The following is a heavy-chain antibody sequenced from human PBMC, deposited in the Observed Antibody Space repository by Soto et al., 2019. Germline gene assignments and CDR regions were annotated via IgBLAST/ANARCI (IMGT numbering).Heavy chain of an antibody. Sequence: GGSLRLSCAASGFTFSSYGMHWVRQAPGKGLEWVAVISYDGSNKYYADSVKGRFTISRDNSKNTLYLQMNSLRAEDTAVYYCARGRSQWVAGPWRLIYYGMDVWGQGTTVTVSS. CDR3: ARGRSQWVAGPWRLIYYGMDV. CDR1: GFTFSSYG. D-gene: IGHD6-19*01. V-gene: IGHV3-30*03. J-gene: IGHJ6*02. CDR2: ISYDGSNK.